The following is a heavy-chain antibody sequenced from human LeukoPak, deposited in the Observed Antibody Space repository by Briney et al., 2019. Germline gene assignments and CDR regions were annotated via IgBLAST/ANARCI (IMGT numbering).Heavy chain of an antibody. CDR3: ARAAGFFWYFDL. CDR1: GGSISSGSYY. CDR2: IYTSGST. V-gene: IGHV4-61*02. D-gene: IGHD6-13*01. Sequence: SQTLPLTCTVSGGSISSGSYYWSWIRQPAGKGLEWIGRIYTSGSTNYNPSLKSRVTMSVDTSKNQFSLKPSSVTAADTAVYYCARAAGFFWYFDLWGRGTLVTVSS. J-gene: IGHJ2*01.